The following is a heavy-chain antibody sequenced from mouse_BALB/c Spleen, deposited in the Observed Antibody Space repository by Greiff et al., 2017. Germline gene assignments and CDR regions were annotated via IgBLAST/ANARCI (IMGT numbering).Heavy chain of an antibody. V-gene: IGHV14-3*02. J-gene: IGHJ4*01. D-gene: IGHD1-2*01. CDR1: GFNIKDTY. CDR2: IDPANGNT. Sequence: VQLQQSGAELVKPGASVKLSCTASGFNIKDTYMHWVKQSPEQGLEWIGRIDPANGNTKYDPKFQGKATITADTSSNTAYLQLSSLTSEDTAVYYCALHYYGYGGGYAMDYWGQGTSVTVSS. CDR3: ALHYYGYGGGYAMDY.